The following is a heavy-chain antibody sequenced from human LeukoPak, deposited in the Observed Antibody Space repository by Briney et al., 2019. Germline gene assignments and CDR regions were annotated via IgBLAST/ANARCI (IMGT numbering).Heavy chain of an antibody. D-gene: IGHD4-17*01. CDR2: ISSSSSYI. V-gene: IGHV3-21*01. CDR3: ARRIYGAYDF. Sequence: PGGSLRLSCAASGFTFSNAWMSWVRQAPGKGLEWVSSISSSSSYIYYADSVKGRFTISRDNAKNSLYLQMNSLRAGDTAVYYCARRIYGAYDFWGQGTLVTVSS. CDR1: GFTFSNAW. J-gene: IGHJ4*02.